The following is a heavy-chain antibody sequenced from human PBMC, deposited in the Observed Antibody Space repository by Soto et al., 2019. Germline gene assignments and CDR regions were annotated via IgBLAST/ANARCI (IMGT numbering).Heavy chain of an antibody. CDR3: ARDFTGGGDCPRRSFDY. V-gene: IGHV3-48*03. Sequence: PGGSLRLSCAASGFTFSGYEMNWVRQAPGKGLEWVSYISSNGAATYHADSVKGRFAISRDNAKNTLYLQMDSLSAEDTAVYYCARDFTGGGDCPRRSFDYWGQGTLVTVSS. CDR2: ISSNGAAT. J-gene: IGHJ4*02. D-gene: IGHD2-21*02. CDR1: GFTFSGYE.